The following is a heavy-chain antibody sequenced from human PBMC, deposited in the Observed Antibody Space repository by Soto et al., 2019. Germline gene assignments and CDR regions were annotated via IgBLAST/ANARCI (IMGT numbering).Heavy chain of an antibody. J-gene: IGHJ6*02. Sequence: QVELVESGGGVVQPGRSLRLSCAASGFTFNNYAMHWVRQAPGKGLEWLAVISYDGINEYYADSVKGRITISRDNSKDRVYLQMNSLRVEDTAVYYCARGEQLDYYYYNMGVWGQGTSVTVSS. V-gene: IGHV3-30*04. CDR1: GFTFNNYA. D-gene: IGHD6-6*01. CDR3: ARGEQLDYYYYNMGV. CDR2: ISYDGINE.